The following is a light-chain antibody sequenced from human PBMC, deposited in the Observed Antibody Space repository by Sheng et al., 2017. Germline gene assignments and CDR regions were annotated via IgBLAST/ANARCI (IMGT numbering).Light chain of an antibody. CDR2: AAS. Sequence: EILMTQSPATLSVSPGEGATLSCKASQSVGTNLAWYLQRPGQAPRLLIYAASTRVAGLPARFSGSGSGTEFTLTISSLQSEDFGVYYCQQSKNWPPAYTFGQGTKLEI. CDR3: QQSKNWPPAYT. J-gene: IGKJ2*01. CDR1: QSVGTN. V-gene: IGKV3-15*01.